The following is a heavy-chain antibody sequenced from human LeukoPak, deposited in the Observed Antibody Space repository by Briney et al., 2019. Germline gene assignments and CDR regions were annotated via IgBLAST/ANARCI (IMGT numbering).Heavy chain of an antibody. V-gene: IGHV3-21*01. D-gene: IGHD2-2*02. J-gene: IGHJ4*02. CDR3: ARHSDIPIDY. Sequence: GGSLRLSCAASGFAFSSYNMNWVRQPPGKGLEWVSFISSGGSYIYYADSVKGRFTISRDNAKNSLYLQMNSLRAEDTAVYYCARHSDIPIDYWGQGTLVTVSS. CDR1: GFAFSSYN. CDR2: ISSGGSYI.